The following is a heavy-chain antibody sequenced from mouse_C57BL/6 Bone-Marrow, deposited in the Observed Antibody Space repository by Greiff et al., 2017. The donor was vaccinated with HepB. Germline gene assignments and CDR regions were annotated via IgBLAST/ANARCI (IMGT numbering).Heavy chain of an antibody. D-gene: IGHD3-3*01. J-gene: IGHJ3*01. CDR3: ASGRRDVGFAY. CDR2: INPNNGGT. CDR1: GYTFTDYN. Sequence: EVQLHQSGPELVKPGASVKIPCKASGYTFTDYNLDWVKQSHGKSLEWIGDINPNNGGTIYNQKFKGKATLTVDKSSSTAYMELRSLTSEDTAVYDCASGRRDVGFAYWGQGTLVTVSA. V-gene: IGHV1-18*01.